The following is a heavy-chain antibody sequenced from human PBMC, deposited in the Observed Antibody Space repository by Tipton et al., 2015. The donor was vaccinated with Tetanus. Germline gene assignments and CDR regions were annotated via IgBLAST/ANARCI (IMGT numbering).Heavy chain of an antibody. CDR3: ARGGSVVSARYCSGGSCYSYLDY. D-gene: IGHD2-15*01. J-gene: IGHJ4*02. Sequence: TLSLTCAVYGGSFSGYYWSWIRQPPGKGLEWIGEINHSGSTNYNPSLKSRVTISVDTSKNQFSLKLSSVTAADTAVYYCARGGSVVSARYCSGGSCYSYLDYWGQGTLVTVSS. CDR1: GGSFSGYY. V-gene: IGHV4-34*01. CDR2: INHSGST.